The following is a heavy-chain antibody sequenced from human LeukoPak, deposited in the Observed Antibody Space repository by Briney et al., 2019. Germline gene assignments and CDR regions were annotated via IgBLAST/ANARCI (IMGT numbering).Heavy chain of an antibody. CDR1: GFTFSSYA. D-gene: IGHD2-2*01. CDR3: AKGVVPAARSYYYYGMDV. J-gene: IGHJ6*04. V-gene: IGHV3-23*01. Sequence: GGSLRLSCAASGFTFSSYAMSWVRQAPGKGLEWVSAISGSGGSTYYADSVKGRFTISRDNSKNTLYLQMNGLRAEDTAVYYCAKGVVPAARSYYYYGMDVWGKGTTVTVSS. CDR2: ISGSGGST.